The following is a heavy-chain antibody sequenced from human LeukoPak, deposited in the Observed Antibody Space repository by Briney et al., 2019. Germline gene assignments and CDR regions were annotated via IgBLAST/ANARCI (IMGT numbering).Heavy chain of an antibody. Sequence: GASVKVSCKASGYTFTSYGISWVRQAPGQGLEWLGWISTYNGNTHYAQKLQGRVTMTTDTSTTTAYMKLRSLRSDDTAVYYCARDYRTGFDYWGQGTLVTVSS. J-gene: IGHJ4*02. V-gene: IGHV1-18*01. D-gene: IGHD7-27*01. CDR2: ISTYNGNT. CDR1: GYTFTSYG. CDR3: ARDYRTGFDY.